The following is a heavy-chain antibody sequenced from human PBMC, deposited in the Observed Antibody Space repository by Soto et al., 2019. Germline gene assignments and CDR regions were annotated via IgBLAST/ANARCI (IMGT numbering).Heavy chain of an antibody. J-gene: IGHJ4*02. D-gene: IGHD2-15*01. CDR1: GGSISSSSYY. CDR2: IYYSGST. CDR3: ASRRTYCSGGSCYSQVDY. Sequence: QLQLQESGPGLVKPSETLSLTCTVSGGSISSSSYYWGWIRQPPGKGLAWIGSIYYSGSTYYNPSRTCRVTIPVDTSKNQFSLKLSSVTAADTAVYYCASRRTYCSGGSCYSQVDYWGQGTLVTVSS. V-gene: IGHV4-39*01.